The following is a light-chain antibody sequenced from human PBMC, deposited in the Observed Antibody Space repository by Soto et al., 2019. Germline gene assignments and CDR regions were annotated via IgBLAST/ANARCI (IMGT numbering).Light chain of an antibody. Sequence: QSVLTQPASVSGSPGQSITISCTGTSSDVGSYNLVSWYQQHPGKAPKLMIYEGSKRPSGVSNRFSGSKSGNTASLTISGLQAEDEADYYCCSYAGSPFYVFGTGTKVNVL. V-gene: IGLV2-23*01. J-gene: IGLJ1*01. CDR2: EGS. CDR1: SSDVGSYNL. CDR3: CSYAGSPFYV.